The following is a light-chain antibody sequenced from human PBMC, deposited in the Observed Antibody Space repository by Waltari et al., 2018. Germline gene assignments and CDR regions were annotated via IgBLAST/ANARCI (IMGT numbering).Light chain of an antibody. CDR1: QSISRY. CDR3: QNHERLPAT. V-gene: IGKV3-20*01. CDR2: EAS. J-gene: IGKJ1*01. Sequence: IVLTQSPGTLSLSPWERATLSCRASQSISRYLVWYQQKPGQPPRLLIYEASRRATGIPDRFSGSGSGTDFSLTISRLEPEDFGVYYCQNHERLPATFGQGTRVEI.